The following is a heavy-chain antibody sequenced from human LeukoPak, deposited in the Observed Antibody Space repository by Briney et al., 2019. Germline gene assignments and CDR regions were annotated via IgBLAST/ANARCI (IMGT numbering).Heavy chain of an antibody. D-gene: IGHD1-26*01. CDR3: AKVRAPRQYYFDY. J-gene: IGHJ4*02. Sequence: GGSLRLSCAASGFTFSNYGMSWVRQAPGKGLEWVSAISGSGGRTYYADSVKGRFTISRDNSKNTLYLQMNSLRAEDTAVYYCAKVRAPRQYYFDYWGQGTLVTVSS. CDR2: ISGSGGRT. CDR1: GFTFSNYG. V-gene: IGHV3-23*01.